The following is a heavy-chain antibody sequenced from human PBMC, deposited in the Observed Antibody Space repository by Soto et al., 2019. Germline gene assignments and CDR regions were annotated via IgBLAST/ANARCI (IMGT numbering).Heavy chain of an antibody. CDR3: ARNAFWSGYYILANPAFDYYYYMDV. CDR1: GFTFSSYS. CDR2: ISSSSSTI. J-gene: IGHJ6*03. V-gene: IGHV3-48*01. Sequence: GGSLRLSCAASGFTFSSYSMNWVRQAPGKGLEWVSYISSSSSTIYYADSVKGRFTISRDNAKNSLYLQMNSLRAEDTAVYYCARNAFWSGYYILANPAFDYYYYMDVWGKGTTVTVSS. D-gene: IGHD3-3*01.